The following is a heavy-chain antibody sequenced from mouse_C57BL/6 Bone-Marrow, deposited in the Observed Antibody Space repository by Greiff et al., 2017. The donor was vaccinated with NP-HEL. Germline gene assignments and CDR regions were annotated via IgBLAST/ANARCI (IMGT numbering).Heavy chain of an antibody. V-gene: IGHV1-50*01. CDR1: GYTFTSYW. CDR3: ARWSNYWYFDV. J-gene: IGHJ1*03. CDR2: IDPSDSYT. D-gene: IGHD2-5*01. Sequence: VQLQQSGAELVKPGASVKLSCKASGYTFTSYWMQWVKQRPGQGLEWIGEIDPSDSYTNYNQKFKGKATLTVDTSSSTAYMQLSSLTSEDSAVYYCARWSNYWYFDVWGTGTTVTVSS.